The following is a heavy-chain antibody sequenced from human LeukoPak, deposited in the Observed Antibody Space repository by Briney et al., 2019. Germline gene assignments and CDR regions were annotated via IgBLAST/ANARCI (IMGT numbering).Heavy chain of an antibody. CDR3: ARDYGSGTLEVDY. J-gene: IGHJ4*02. CDR2: ISSSGSTI. V-gene: IGHV3-48*03. CDR1: GFTFSSYE. D-gene: IGHD3-10*01. Sequence: GGSLRLSCAASGFTFSSYEMNWVRQAPGKGLEWVSYISSSGSTIYYADSVKGRFTISRDNAKNSLYLQMNSLRAEDTAVYYCARDYGSGTLEVDYWGQGTLVTVSS.